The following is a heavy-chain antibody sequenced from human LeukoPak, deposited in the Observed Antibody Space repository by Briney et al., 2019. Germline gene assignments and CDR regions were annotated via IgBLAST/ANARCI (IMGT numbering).Heavy chain of an antibody. CDR2: IYSGGST. J-gene: IGHJ5*02. CDR1: GFTVSSNS. Sequence: GGSLRLSCAASGFTVSSNSMSWVRQASGKGLEWVSIIYSGGSTYYTDSVKGRFTISRDISKNTLYLQMNSLTAEDTAVYYCARDSGSSGWYNWLDLWGQGTLVTVSS. CDR3: ARDSGSSGWYNWLDL. V-gene: IGHV3-53*01. D-gene: IGHD6-19*01.